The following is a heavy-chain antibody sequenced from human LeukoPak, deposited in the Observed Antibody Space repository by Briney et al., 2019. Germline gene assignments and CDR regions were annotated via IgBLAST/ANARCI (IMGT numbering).Heavy chain of an antibody. V-gene: IGHV2-5*02. CDR3: AHRRVTMVRGVIITSWFDP. D-gene: IGHD3-10*01. CDR2: IYWDDDK. Sequence: SGPTLVKPTQTLTLTCTFSGFSLNTSGVGVGWIRQPPGKALEWLALIYWDDDKRYSPSLKSRLTITKDTSKNQVVLTMTNMDPVDTATYYCAHRRVTMVRGVIITSWFDPWGQGTLVTVSS. J-gene: IGHJ5*02. CDR1: GFSLNTSGVG.